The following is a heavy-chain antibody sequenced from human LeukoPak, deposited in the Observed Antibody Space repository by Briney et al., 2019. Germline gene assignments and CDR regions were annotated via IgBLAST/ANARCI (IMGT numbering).Heavy chain of an antibody. CDR3: AGTDWIAAAGMYYFDY. J-gene: IGHJ4*02. CDR2: IYHNGST. V-gene: IGHV4-38-2*02. CDR1: GYSISSGYY. Sequence: SETLSLTCTVSGYSISSGYYWGWIRQPPGKGLEWIGSIYHNGSTYYNPSLKSRVTISVDTSKNQFSLKLSSVTAADTAVYYCAGTDWIAAAGMYYFDYWGQGTLVTVSS. D-gene: IGHD6-13*01.